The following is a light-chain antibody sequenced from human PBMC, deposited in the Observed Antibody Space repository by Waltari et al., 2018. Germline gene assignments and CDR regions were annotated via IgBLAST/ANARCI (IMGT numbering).Light chain of an antibody. CDR2: DVS. V-gene: IGLV2-14*01. Sequence: SALTQPASVPGSTGQAITNSVTGTSRDVGVYNSVSWYQQHPGKAPKLMIYDVSKRPSGVSNRFSGSKSGNTASLTISGLQAEDAADYYCSSYTSSSTYVFGTGTKVTVL. J-gene: IGLJ1*01. CDR3: SSYTSSSTYV. CDR1: SRDVGVYNS.